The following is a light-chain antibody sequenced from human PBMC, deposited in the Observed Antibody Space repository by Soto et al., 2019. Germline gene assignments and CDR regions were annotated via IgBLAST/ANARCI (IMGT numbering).Light chain of an antibody. CDR2: GNT. V-gene: IGLV1-40*01. CDR3: QSYDSSLSDVV. J-gene: IGLJ2*01. Sequence: QSVLTQPPSVSGAPGQRVTISCTGSTSNIGAGYDVHWYQHLPGTAPKTLIYGNTIRPSGVPDRFSGSKSGTSASLAITGLQTEDGADYYCQSYDSSLSDVVFGGGTKLTVL. CDR1: TSNIGAGYD.